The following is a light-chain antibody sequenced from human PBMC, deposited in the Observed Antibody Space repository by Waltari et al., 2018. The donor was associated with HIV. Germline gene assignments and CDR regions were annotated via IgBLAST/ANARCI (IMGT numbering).Light chain of an antibody. CDR2: YDR. V-gene: IGLV3-21*04. CDR1: NVGSKG. J-gene: IGLJ3*02. CDR3: QVWDSSSDHRGV. Sequence: SSVVSQPPSVSVAPGQTARMTCEGNNVGSKGVDWSQKKPDQAPILVIYYDRDRPSGIPERFSGSNFGNTATLTITSVEAGDEADYYCQVWDSSSDHRGVFGGGTKLTVL.